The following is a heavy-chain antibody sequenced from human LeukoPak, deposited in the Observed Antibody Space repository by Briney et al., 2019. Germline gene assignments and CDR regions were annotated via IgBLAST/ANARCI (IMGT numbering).Heavy chain of an antibody. CDR1: GFTFSSYW. CDR3: ARVHSYGLPSYYFDY. Sequence: GGSLRLSCAASGFTFSSYWMSWVRQAPGKGLEWVANIKQDGSEKYYVDSVKGRFTISRDNAKNSLYLQMNSLRAEDTAVYYCARVHSYGLPSYYFDYWGQGTLVTVSS. D-gene: IGHD5-18*01. J-gene: IGHJ4*02. V-gene: IGHV3-7*01. CDR2: IKQDGSEK.